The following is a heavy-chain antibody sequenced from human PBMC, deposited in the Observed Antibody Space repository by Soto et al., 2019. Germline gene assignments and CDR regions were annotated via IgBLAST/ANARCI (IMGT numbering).Heavy chain of an antibody. Sequence: EVQLVESGGVLVQPGGSLRLSCTASGFTFSSYSMNWVRQAPGKGLEWVSYISGSGDIIHYADSVKDRFTISRDNAKDSLYLQMNSLRDEDTAVYYCARFGTPMWKDYFDYWGQGTLVTVSS. CDR2: ISGSGDII. J-gene: IGHJ4*02. CDR3: ARFGTPMWKDYFDY. V-gene: IGHV3-48*02. D-gene: IGHD3-16*01. CDR1: GFTFSSYS.